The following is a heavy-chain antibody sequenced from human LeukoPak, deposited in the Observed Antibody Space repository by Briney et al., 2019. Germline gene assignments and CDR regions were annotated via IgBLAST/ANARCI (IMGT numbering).Heavy chain of an antibody. J-gene: IGHJ4*02. V-gene: IGHV1-2*02. Sequence: ASVKVSCKASGYTFTGYYMHWVRQAPGQGLEWMGWINPNSGGTNYAQKFQGRVTMTRDTSISTAYMELSRLRSDDTAVYYCATYYYGSWSYYRTFDYWGQGTLVTVSS. CDR3: ATYYYGSWSYYRTFDY. CDR1: GYTFTGYY. CDR2: INPNSGGT. D-gene: IGHD3-10*01.